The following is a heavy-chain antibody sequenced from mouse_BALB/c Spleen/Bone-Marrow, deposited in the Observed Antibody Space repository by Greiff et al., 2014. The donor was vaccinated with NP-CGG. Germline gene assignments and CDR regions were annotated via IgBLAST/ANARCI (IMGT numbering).Heavy chain of an antibody. CDR1: GFNIKDTY. CDR2: IDPANGNT. D-gene: IGHD1-1*01. CDR3: ARYYYGSSYFDY. J-gene: IGHJ2*01. V-gene: IGHV14-3*02. Sequence: EVKLMESGAELVKPGASVKLSCTASGFNIKDTYMHWVKQRPEQGLEWIGRIDPANGNTKYDPKFQGKATITADTSSNTAYLQLSSLTSEDTAVYYCARYYYGSSYFDYWGQGTTLTVS.